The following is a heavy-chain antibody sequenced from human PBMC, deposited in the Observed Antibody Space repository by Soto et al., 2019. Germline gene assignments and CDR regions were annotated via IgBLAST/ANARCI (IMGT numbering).Heavy chain of an antibody. D-gene: IGHD5-12*01. CDR3: AGNIVATISSFDY. J-gene: IGHJ4*02. Sequence: QVQLQQWGAGLLKPSETLSLTCAVYGESFSGYYWSWIRQHPGKGLEWIGEINHSGSTNYNPPLKSRVTKSVDTSKNKFSLKLSSVTAADTAMYYCAGNIVATISSFDYWGQGTLVTVSS. CDR1: GESFSGYY. V-gene: IGHV4-34*02. CDR2: INHSGST.